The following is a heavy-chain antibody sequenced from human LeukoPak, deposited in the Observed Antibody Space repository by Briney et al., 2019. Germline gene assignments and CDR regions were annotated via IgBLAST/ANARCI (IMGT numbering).Heavy chain of an antibody. J-gene: IGHJ4*02. CDR3: ARTVGVRGVIRFDY. CDR2: IYYSGST. V-gene: IGHV4-39*01. CDR1: GGSISSSSYY. Sequence: PSETLSLTCTVSGGSISSSSYYWGWIRQPPGKGLEWIGSIYYSGSTYYNPSLKSRVTISVDTSKNQFSLKLSSVTAADTAVYYCARTVGVRGVIRFDYWGQGTLVTVSS. D-gene: IGHD3-10*01.